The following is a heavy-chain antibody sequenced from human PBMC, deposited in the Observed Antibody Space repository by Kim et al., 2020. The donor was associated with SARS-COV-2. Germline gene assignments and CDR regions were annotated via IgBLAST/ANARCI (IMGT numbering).Heavy chain of an antibody. J-gene: IGHJ4*02. D-gene: IGHD3-10*01. CDR3: ARGPNYYGSGSYFQMMGWGYYFDY. Sequence: SQTLSLTCAISGDSVSSNSAAWNWIRQSPSRGLEWLGRTYYRSKWYNDYAVSVKSRITINPDTSKNQFSLQLNSVTPEDTAVYYCARGPNYYGSGSYFQMMGWGYYFDYWGQGTLVTVSS. CDR2: TYYRSKWYN. CDR1: GDSVSSNSAA. V-gene: IGHV6-1*01.